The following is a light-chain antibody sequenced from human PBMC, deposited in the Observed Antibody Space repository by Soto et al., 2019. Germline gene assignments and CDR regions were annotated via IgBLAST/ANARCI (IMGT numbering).Light chain of an antibody. CDR1: QSVSSSY. CDR3: QQYGSSPRT. Sequence: LSMSPGAVSLSPGERATLSCRASQSVSSSYLAWYQQRPGQAPSLLIYGASSRATGIPDRFSGSGSGTDFTLTISRLEPEDFAVYYCQQYGSSPRTFGQGPKLDI. V-gene: IGKV3-20*01. CDR2: GAS. J-gene: IGKJ1*01.